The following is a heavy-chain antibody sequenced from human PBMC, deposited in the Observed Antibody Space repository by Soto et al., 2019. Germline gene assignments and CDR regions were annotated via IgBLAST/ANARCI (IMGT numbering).Heavy chain of an antibody. D-gene: IGHD3-9*01. Sequence: QVQLVQSGAEVKKPGASVKVSCKASGYTFTSYGISWVRQAPGQGLEWMGWISTFNGNTNYAQKLQGRVTMTTDTSSTTAYMELPSLTSDDTAVYYCAREGSHRRYFDWPPQGFDYWGQGTLVTVSS. V-gene: IGHV1-18*01. CDR3: AREGSHRRYFDWPPQGFDY. CDR2: ISTFNGNT. J-gene: IGHJ4*02. CDR1: GYTFTSYG.